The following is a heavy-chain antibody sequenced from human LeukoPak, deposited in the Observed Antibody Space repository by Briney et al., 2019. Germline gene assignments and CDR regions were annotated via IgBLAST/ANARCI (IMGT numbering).Heavy chain of an antibody. CDR2: INSNNGKA. J-gene: IGHJ4*02. Sequence: ASVRVSCKASGYTFTGFFMHWLRQAPGQGPEWMGWINSNNGKAVYAQKFQGRVNMTRDTSISTTFLDLSGLRLDDTAIYYCARDLLGKSSDHWGQGSLVTVSS. V-gene: IGHV1-2*02. CDR1: GYTFTGFF. CDR3: ARDLLGKSSDH. D-gene: IGHD7-27*01.